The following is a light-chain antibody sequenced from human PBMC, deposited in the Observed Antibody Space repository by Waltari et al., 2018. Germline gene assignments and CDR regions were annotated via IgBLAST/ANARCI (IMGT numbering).Light chain of an antibody. CDR3: LQRSSWPWT. CDR1: QSVSSY. V-gene: IGKV3-11*01. Sequence: EIVLTQSPATLSLSPGERAPLSCRSSQSVSSYLDWYQQKVGQAPRLLIYDASNRATGIPARFSGSGSGTDFTFTISSLEPEDFAVYYCLQRSSWPWTFGQGTKVEIK. J-gene: IGKJ1*01. CDR2: DAS.